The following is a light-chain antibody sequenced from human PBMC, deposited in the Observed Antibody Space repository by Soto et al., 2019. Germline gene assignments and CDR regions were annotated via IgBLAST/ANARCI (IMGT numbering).Light chain of an antibody. V-gene: IGLV1-40*01. CDR3: QSYDGSLKV. J-gene: IGLJ3*02. Sequence: QSALTQPPSVSGAPGQRVTISCTGSSSNIGAGYVHWYQQRPGAAPKLLIFANSGLPSGVPDRFSGSKSGTSASLAITGLQDEDEADYYCQSYDGSLKVFGGGTKLTVL. CDR2: ANS. CDR1: SSNIGAGY.